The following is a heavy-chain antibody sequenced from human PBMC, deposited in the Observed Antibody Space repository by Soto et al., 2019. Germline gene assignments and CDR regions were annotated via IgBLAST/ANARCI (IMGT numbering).Heavy chain of an antibody. CDR1: GGSISRGGYY. CDR2: ISYIGST. J-gene: IGHJ4*02. V-gene: IGHV4-31*03. D-gene: IGHD3-10*01. Sequence: QVSLQESCPGLGKPSQTLSLTGTVSGGSISRGGYYWIWILQHPGKCLEWIGYISYIGSTYYNPALKSRVTISVDTSKNQFSLKLSSVTAADTAVYYCARGHGSGSAVAYWGQGTLVTVSS. CDR3: ARGHGSGSAVAY.